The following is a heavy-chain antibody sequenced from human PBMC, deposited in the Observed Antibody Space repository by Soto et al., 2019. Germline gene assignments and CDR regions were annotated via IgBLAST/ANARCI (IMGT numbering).Heavy chain of an antibody. Sequence: QVQLVQSGAEVKKPGSSVKVSCKASGGTFSSYAISWVRQAPGQGLEWMGGIIPIFGTANYAQKFQGRVTITAAKSKSTANMELSSLRSEDKAVFYCASPRIAAAGKNPYYYYYGMDVWGQGTTVTVSS. CDR1: GGTFSSYA. CDR3: ASPRIAAAGKNPYYYYYGMDV. J-gene: IGHJ6*02. CDR2: IIPIFGTA. D-gene: IGHD6-13*01. V-gene: IGHV1-69*06.